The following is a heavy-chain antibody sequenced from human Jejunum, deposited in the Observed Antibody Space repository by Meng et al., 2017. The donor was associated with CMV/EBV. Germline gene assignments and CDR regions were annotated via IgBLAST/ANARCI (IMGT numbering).Heavy chain of an antibody. CDR2: IMPRYDLA. Sequence: FSTVGGNWGRQRPGQGHGRKGGIMPRYDLAKYAQDFQGKVTITADKSTNTAYMEMGSLRSEDTALYFCAREGDGSYDSSTYYPFYFDYWGQGTLVTVSS. J-gene: IGHJ4*02. D-gene: IGHD3-22*01. CDR1: FSTVG. CDR3: AREGDGSYDSSTYYPFYFDY. V-gene: IGHV1-69*17.